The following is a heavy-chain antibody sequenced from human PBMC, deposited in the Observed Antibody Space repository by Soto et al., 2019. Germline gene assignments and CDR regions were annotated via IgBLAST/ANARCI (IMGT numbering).Heavy chain of an antibody. CDR1: GFTFDDYT. Sequence: GGSLRLSCAASGFTFDDYTMHWVRQAPGKGLEWVSLISWDGGSTYYADSVKGRFTISRDNSKNSLYLQMNSLRTEDTALYYCAKDIGYQLRRYYYYYGMDVWGQGTTVTVSS. CDR2: ISWDGGST. CDR3: AKDIGYQLRRYYYYYGMDV. D-gene: IGHD2-2*01. J-gene: IGHJ6*02. V-gene: IGHV3-43*01.